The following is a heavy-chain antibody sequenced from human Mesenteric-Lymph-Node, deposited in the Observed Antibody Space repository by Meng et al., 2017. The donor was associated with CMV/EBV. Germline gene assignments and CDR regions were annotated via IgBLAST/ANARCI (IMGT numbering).Heavy chain of an antibody. CDR3: TRGGGEDYYYGLDV. CDR2: IYSGGST. V-gene: IGHV3-53*01. CDR1: GFTFSSYE. Sequence: GESLKISCAASGFTFSSYEMNWVRQAPGKGLEWVSVIYSGGSTDYADSVKGRFTISRDNSKNTLYLQMNSLRVEDTAVYYCTRGGGEDYYYGLDVWGQGTTVTVSS. D-gene: IGHD3-16*01. J-gene: IGHJ6*02.